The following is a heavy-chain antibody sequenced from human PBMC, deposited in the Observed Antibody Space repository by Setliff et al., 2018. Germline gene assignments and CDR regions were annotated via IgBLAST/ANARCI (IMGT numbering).Heavy chain of an antibody. Sequence: SETLSLTCAVSGYSISNGFYWGWIRRSPVKGLEWIGSLFDGGSAYYSPSLKSRASISLDASKNQFALKLTSATAADTAVYYCARDPHYDPTYFLPGHAFDFWGQGIMVTVSS. CDR3: ARDPHYDPTYFLPGHAFDF. CDR2: LFDGGSA. CDR1: GYSISNGFY. D-gene: IGHD3-22*01. V-gene: IGHV4-38-2*02. J-gene: IGHJ3*01.